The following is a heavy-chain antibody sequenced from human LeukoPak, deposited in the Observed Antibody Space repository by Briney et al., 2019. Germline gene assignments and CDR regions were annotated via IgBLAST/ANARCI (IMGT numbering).Heavy chain of an antibody. J-gene: IGHJ4*02. V-gene: IGHV1-69*13. CDR1: GGTFSSYX. D-gene: IGHD3-22*01. CDR3: ARDQDYYDSSGFYY. Sequence: ASVKVSCKASGGTFSSYXISWVRQAPGQGLEWMXGIIPIFXXXNXXXXXXXXXTXTADXSTSTAYMELSSLRSEDTAVYYCARDQDYYDSSGFYYWGQGTLVTVSS. CDR2: IIPIFXXX.